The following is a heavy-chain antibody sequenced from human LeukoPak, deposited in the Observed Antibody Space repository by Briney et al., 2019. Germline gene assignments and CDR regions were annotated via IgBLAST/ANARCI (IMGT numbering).Heavy chain of an antibody. V-gene: IGHV4-34*01. CDR2: INHSGST. CDR3: ARATNDCSSTSCSLYYFDY. Sequence: SETLSLTCAVYGGSFSGYYWSWIRQPPGKGLEWIEEINHSGSTNYNPSLKSRVTISVDTSKNQFSLKLSSVTAADTAVYYCARATNDCSSTSCSLYYFDYWGQGTLVTVSS. J-gene: IGHJ4*02. D-gene: IGHD2-2*01. CDR1: GGSFSGYY.